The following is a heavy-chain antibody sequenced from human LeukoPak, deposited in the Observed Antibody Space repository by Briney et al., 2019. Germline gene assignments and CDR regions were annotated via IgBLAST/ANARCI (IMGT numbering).Heavy chain of an antibody. CDR2: IYYSVST. Sequence: SETLSLTCTVSGGSISSADYYWSWIRQPPGKGLEWIGYIYYSVSTYYNPSLKSRVTISVDTSKNQFSLKLSSVTAADTAVYYCARDSASSMVRGVGGYWGQGTLVTVSS. V-gene: IGHV4-30-4*08. D-gene: IGHD3-10*01. J-gene: IGHJ4*02. CDR1: GGSISSADYY. CDR3: ARDSASSMVRGVGGY.